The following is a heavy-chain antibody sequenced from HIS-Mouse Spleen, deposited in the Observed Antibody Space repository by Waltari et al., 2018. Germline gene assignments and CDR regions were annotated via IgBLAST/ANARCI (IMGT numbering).Heavy chain of an antibody. Sequence: QVQLQQWGAGLLKPSETLSLTCAVYGGSFSGYYWSWIRQPPGKGLEWSGEINHSGSTNYTPSLKSRVTISVDTSKNQFSLKLSSVTAADTAVYYCARGLTQGSTYYFDYWGQGTLVTVSS. V-gene: IGHV4-34*01. CDR2: INHSGST. CDR3: ARGLTQGSTYYFDY. J-gene: IGHJ4*02. D-gene: IGHD3-9*01. CDR1: GGSFSGYY.